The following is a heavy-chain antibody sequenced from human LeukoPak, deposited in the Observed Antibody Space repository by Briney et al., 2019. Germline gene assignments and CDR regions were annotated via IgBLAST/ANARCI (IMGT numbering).Heavy chain of an antibody. CDR3: ARGWLAETTVVTPYNY. Sequence: ASVKVSCKASGGTFSSYAISWVRQAPGQGLEWMGGITPIFGTANYAQKFQGRVTITAVESMSTAYMELSSLRSEDTAVYYCARGWLAETTVVTPYNYWGQGTLVTVSS. V-gene: IGHV1-69*13. D-gene: IGHD4-23*01. CDR1: GGTFSSYA. CDR2: ITPIFGTA. J-gene: IGHJ4*02.